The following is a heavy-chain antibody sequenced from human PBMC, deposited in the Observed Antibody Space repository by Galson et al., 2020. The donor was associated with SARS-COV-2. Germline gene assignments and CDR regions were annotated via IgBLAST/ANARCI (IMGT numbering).Heavy chain of an antibody. D-gene: IGHD3-10*01. CDR1: GGSISSSSYY. V-gene: IGHV4-39*07. CDR3: ARVFTYYYGSGRPTTRFDY. J-gene: IGHJ4*02. CDR2: IYYSGST. Sequence: ASETLSLTCTVSGGSISSSSYYWGWIRQPPGKGLEWIGSIYYSGSTYYNPSLKSRVTISVDTSKNQFSLKLSSVTAADTAVYYCARVFTYYYGSGRPTTRFDYWGQGTLVTVSS.